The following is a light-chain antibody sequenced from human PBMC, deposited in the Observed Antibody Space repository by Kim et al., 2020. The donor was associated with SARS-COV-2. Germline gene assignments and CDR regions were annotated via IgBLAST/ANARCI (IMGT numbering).Light chain of an antibody. Sequence: QSVLTQPPSASGTPGQRVTISCSGSRSNIGSNTVNWYQQLPGTAPKLLMYNNNQRPSGVPDRFSGSKSGTSASLAISGLQSEDEADYYCAAWDDSLNGVFGGGPQLTVL. CDR2: NNN. J-gene: IGLJ3*02. CDR3: AAWDDSLNGV. V-gene: IGLV1-44*01. CDR1: RSNIGSNT.